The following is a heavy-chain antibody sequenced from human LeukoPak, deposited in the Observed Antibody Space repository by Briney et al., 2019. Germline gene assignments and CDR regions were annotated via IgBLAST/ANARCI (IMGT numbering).Heavy chain of an antibody. V-gene: IGHV1-69*04. CDR2: IIPILGIA. Sequence: GASGKVYCKASGGTFSSYAISWARQAPGQGLEWMSRIIPILGIANYAQKFQGRVTITADKSTSTAYMELSSLRSEDTAVYYCARYNPEHYYYGMNVWGQGTTVTVSS. D-gene: IGHD1-1*01. CDR1: GGTFSSYA. J-gene: IGHJ6*02. CDR3: ARYNPEHYYYGMNV.